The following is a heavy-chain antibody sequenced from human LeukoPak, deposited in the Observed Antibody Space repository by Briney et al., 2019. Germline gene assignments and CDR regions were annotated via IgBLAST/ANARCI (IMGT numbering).Heavy chain of an antibody. Sequence: GESLQISCKGSGYNFTNYWIAWVRQLPGKGLEWMGIIFPDDSDTRYSPSFQGQVTISADKSISTAYLQWSSLKASDTAMYYCASQIIQSRYYYYYYMDVWGKGTTVIVSS. J-gene: IGHJ6*03. CDR2: IFPDDSDT. V-gene: IGHV5-51*01. CDR3: ASQIIQSRYYYYYYMDV. CDR1: GYNFTNYW.